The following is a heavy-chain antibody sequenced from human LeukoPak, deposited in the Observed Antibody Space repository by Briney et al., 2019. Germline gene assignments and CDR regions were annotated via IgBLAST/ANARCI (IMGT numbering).Heavy chain of an antibody. CDR1: GFTFSSYG. Sequence: PGGSLRLPCAASGFTFSSYGMHWVRQAPGKGLEWVAFIRYDGSNKYYADSVKGRFTISRDNSKNTLYLQMNSLRAEDTAVYYCAKDKIGVRPDAFDIWGQGTMVTVSS. CDR3: AKDKIGVRPDAFDI. CDR2: IRYDGSNK. V-gene: IGHV3-30*02. J-gene: IGHJ3*02. D-gene: IGHD2-8*01.